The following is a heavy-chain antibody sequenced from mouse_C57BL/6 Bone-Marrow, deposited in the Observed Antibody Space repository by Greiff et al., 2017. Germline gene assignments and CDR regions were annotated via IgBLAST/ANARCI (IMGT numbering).Heavy chain of an antibody. CDR2: INPNNGGT. CDR1: GYTFTDYY. J-gene: IGHJ3*01. D-gene: IGHD3-2*02. V-gene: IGHV1-26*01. CDR3: AREQLRLPSFAY. Sequence: VQLQQSGPELVKPGASVKISCKASGYTFTDYYMNWVKQSHGKSLEWIGDINPNNGGTSYNQKFKGKATLTVDKPSSTAYMELRSLTSEDSAVYYCAREQLRLPSFAYWGQGTLVTVSA.